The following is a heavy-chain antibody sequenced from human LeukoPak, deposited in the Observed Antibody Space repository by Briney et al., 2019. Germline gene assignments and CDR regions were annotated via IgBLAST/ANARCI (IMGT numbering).Heavy chain of an antibody. Sequence: GGSLRLSCAAPGFTFSDSTMHWVRQASGKGLEWVGRIRSKANSYATAYAASVEGRFTISRDDSKNTAYLQMNSLRTEDTAVYYCSRAYDTSGYYYIDYWGQGTLVTVSS. CDR2: IRSKANSYAT. D-gene: IGHD3-22*01. CDR1: GFTFSDST. V-gene: IGHV3-73*01. J-gene: IGHJ4*02. CDR3: SRAYDTSGYYYIDY.